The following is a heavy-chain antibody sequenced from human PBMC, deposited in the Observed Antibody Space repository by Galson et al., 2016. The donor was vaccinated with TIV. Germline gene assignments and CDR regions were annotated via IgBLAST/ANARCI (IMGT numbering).Heavy chain of an antibody. Sequence: QSGAEVKKPGESLKISCKGSGYSFTTYWIGWVRQMPGKGLEWMGIIYPGDSDTRYSPSFRGQITISADKSISTAYLQWSSLKAADTAMYYCARQDYYVSGSFKPTDYSFYDGMDVWGQGTTVIVSS. CDR3: ARQDYYVSGSFKPTDYSFYDGMDV. D-gene: IGHD3-10*01. CDR1: GYSFTTYW. CDR2: IYPGDSDT. V-gene: IGHV5-51*01. J-gene: IGHJ6*02.